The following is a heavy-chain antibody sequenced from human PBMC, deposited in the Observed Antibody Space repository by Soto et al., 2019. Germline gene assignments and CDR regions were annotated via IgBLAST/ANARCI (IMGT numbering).Heavy chain of an antibody. CDR1: GYKFTTFW. CDR2: IDPTDSFT. V-gene: IGHV5-10-1*01. J-gene: IGHJ3*01. CDR3: ARPAGGGSRDAFDV. Sequence: GESLKISCKASGYKFTTFWLNWVRQTPGKGLEWLGRIDPTDSFTNYSPPFEGHVTISVDRSISTAYLQWNSLQASDTAIYYCARPAGGGSRDAFDVWGQGTTVTV. D-gene: IGHD2-15*01.